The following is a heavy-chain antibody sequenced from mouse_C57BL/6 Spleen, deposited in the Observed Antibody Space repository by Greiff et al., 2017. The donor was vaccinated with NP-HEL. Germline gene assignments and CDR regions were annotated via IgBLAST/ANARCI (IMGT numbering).Heavy chain of an antibody. CDR2: INPSNGGT. Sequence: QVQLQQPGTELVKPGASVKLSCKASGYTFTSYWMHWVKQRPGQGLEWIGNINPSNGGTNYNEKFKSKATLTVDKSSSTAYMQHSSLTSEDSAVYYGARDGDGSSWGYVDVWGTGTTVTVSS. V-gene: IGHV1-53*01. CDR3: ARDGDGSSWGYVDV. CDR1: GYTFTSYW. D-gene: IGHD1-1*01. J-gene: IGHJ1*03.